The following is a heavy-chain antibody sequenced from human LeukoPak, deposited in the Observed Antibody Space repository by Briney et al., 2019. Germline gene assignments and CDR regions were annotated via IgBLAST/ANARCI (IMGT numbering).Heavy chain of an antibody. J-gene: IGHJ4*02. CDR3: AKDLWFGESFDY. V-gene: IGHV3-48*03. D-gene: IGHD3-10*01. CDR2: ISSSGSTI. CDR1: GFTFSSYE. Sequence: PGGSLRLSCAASGFTFSSYEMNWVRQAPGKGLEWVSYISSSGSTIYYADSVKGRFTISRDNSKNTLYLQMNSLRAEDTAVYYCAKDLWFGESFDYWGQGTLVTVSS.